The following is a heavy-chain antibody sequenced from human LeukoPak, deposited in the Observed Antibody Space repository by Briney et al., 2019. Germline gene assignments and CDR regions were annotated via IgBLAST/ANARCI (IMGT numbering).Heavy chain of an antibody. J-gene: IGHJ4*02. CDR3: AKDGEYQLPKTLDY. Sequence: GGSLRLSCAASGFTVSSNYMSWVRQAPGKGLEWVSVIYSGGSTYYADSVKGRFTISRDNSKKTLYLQMHSLTPEDTAVYYCAKDGEYQLPKTLDYWGQGILVTVSS. D-gene: IGHD2-2*01. CDR1: GFTVSSNY. V-gene: IGHV3-53*05. CDR2: IYSGGST.